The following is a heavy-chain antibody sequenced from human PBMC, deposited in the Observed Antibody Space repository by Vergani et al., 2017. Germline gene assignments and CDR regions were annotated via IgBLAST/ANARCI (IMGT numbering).Heavy chain of an antibody. D-gene: IGHD4-17*01. Sequence: EVQLVESGGGLVQPGGSLRLSCAASRFTFSRHWMHWVRQAPGKGLVWVSRVNPEGTNTPYADSVKGRFTISRDNSKNTLYLQMNSLRAEDTAVYYCARGASGDYVSSFDYWGQGTLVTVSS. V-gene: IGHV3-74*01. CDR1: RFTFSRHW. CDR3: ARGASGDYVSSFDY. J-gene: IGHJ4*02. CDR2: VNPEGTNT.